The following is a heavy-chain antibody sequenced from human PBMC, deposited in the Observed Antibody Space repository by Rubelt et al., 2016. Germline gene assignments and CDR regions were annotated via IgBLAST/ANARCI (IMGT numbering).Heavy chain of an antibody. CDR2: IKQDGSEK. J-gene: IGHJ5*01. Sequence: EVQLVESGGGLVQPGGSLRLSCAASGFTFSSSSMNWVRQAPGKGLEWVANIKQDGSEKNYVDSVKGRFTISRDNVKNLLKLQMTSLGAEDTAVYYCAREFSGEPNWFESWGQGTLVTVSS. CDR1: GFTFSSSS. V-gene: IGHV3-7*01. D-gene: IGHD1-14*01. CDR3: AREFSGEPNWFES.